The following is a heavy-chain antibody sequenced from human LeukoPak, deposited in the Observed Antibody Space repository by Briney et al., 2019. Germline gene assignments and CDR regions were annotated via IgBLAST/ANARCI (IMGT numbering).Heavy chain of an antibody. CDR2: IYYSGST. V-gene: IGHV4-30-4*01. J-gene: IGHJ6*02. D-gene: IGHD2-21*02. CDR3: ARDIVVVTANTYYYYYGMDV. CDR1: GGSISGGDYY. Sequence: SETLSLTCTVSGGSISGGDYYWSWIRQPPGKGLEWIGYIYYSGSTYYNPSLKSRVTISVDTSKNQFSLKLSSVTAADTAVYYCARDIVVVTANTYYYYYGMDVWGQGTTVTVSS.